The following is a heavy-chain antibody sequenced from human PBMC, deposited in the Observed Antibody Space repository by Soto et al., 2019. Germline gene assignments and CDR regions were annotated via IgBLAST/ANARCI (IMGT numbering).Heavy chain of an antibody. D-gene: IGHD3-3*01. Sequence: QVQLKVSGPGLVKPSVTLSLSCTVSGDSVSSVVFLWAWLRRPPGKGLEWIGYIYNGGSTYYSPSRNRRMYNSLDATRNHYSRRLTSVTAADPAVYFCARAPVGLDTISYFDYWGQGKLVTDSS. J-gene: IGHJ4*02. CDR3: ARAPVGLDTISYFDY. CDR2: IYNGGST. V-gene: IGHV4-30-4*01. CDR1: GDSVSSVVFL.